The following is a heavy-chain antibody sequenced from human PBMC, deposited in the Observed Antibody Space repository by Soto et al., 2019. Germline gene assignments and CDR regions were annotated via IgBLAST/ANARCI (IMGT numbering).Heavy chain of an antibody. D-gene: IGHD1-26*01. V-gene: IGHV3-21*03. CDR2: ISSSSSYI. CDR3: AREYQWEILDHQNY. J-gene: IGHJ4*02. Sequence: EVQLVESGGGLVKPGGSLRLSCAASGFTFSSYSMNWVRQAPGKGLEWVSSISSSSSYIYYADSVKGRFTISRDNAKNSLYLQKKRLRAEGTAVYYSAREYQWEILDHQNYWGQGTLFSVSS. CDR1: GFTFSSYS.